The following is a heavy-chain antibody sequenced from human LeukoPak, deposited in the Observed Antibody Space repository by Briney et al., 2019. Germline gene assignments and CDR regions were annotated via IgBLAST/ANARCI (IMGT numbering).Heavy chain of an antibody. Sequence: GGSLRLSCAASGFTFSDYYISWIRQAPGKGPEWVEYISSSGVSIFYADSVKGRLSISRDNTKKLAYLQMNSLRAEDTAVYYCARDHDYGDYDLWGQGTVVIVSS. D-gene: IGHD4-17*01. CDR2: ISSSGVSI. CDR1: GFTFSDYY. CDR3: ARDHDYGDYDL. V-gene: IGHV3-11*04. J-gene: IGHJ5*02.